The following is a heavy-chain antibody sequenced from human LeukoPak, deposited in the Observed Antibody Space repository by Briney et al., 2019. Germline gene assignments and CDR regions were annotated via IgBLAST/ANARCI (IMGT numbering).Heavy chain of an antibody. V-gene: IGHV3-30*04. CDR2: ISYDGINN. D-gene: IGHD2-15*01. CDR3: ARDGERVAADAFDI. CDR1: GFTFSTYA. J-gene: IGHJ3*02. Sequence: PGGSLRLSCAASGFTFSTYAMHWVRQAPGKGLEWVAVISYDGINNYYSDSVTGRFTISRDNSKSTLYLQMNSLRAEDTAVYYCARDGERVAADAFDIWGQGTMVTVSS.